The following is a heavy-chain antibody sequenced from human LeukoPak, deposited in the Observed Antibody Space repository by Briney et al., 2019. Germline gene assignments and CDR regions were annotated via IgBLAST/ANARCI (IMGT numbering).Heavy chain of an antibody. D-gene: IGHD3-9*01. V-gene: IGHV4-38-2*01. Sequence: SETLSLTCAVSGYSISSGYYWGWIRQPPGKGLEWIGSIYHSGSTYYNPSLKSRVTISVDTSRNQFSLKLSSVTAADTAVYYCARVGYDILTGPYYFDYWGQGTLVTVSS. CDR2: IYHSGST. CDR3: ARVGYDILTGPYYFDY. J-gene: IGHJ4*02. CDR1: GYSISSGYY.